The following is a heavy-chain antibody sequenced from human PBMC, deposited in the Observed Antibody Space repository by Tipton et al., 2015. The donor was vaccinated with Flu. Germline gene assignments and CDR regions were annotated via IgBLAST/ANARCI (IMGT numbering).Heavy chain of an antibody. CDR3: ARGYDILTDGGGYFDY. J-gene: IGHJ4*02. V-gene: IGHV3-9*01. Sequence: SLRLSCVTSGFAFNEFAMHWVRQAPGKGLEWVSGINWNNGNIAYADSVKGRFTVSRDNAKNSLYLQMNSLRAEDTAVYYCARGYDILTDGGGYFDYWGQGTLVTVSS. CDR2: INWNNGNI. D-gene: IGHD3-9*01. CDR1: GFAFNEFA.